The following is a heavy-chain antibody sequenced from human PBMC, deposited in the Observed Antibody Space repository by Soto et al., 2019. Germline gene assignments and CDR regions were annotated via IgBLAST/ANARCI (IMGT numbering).Heavy chain of an antibody. V-gene: IGHV1-8*01. D-gene: IGHD7-27*01. CDR3: ARGPPNWGFAL. CDR2: MSPKTGNT. J-gene: IGHJ4*02. Sequence: QVQLVQSGAEVKKPGASVKVSCKASRYTFTTYDIIWVRQATGQGLEWIGWMSPKTGNTGYAQNFQGRVTMTRNPSISTAYMELSRLTSEDTAVYYCARGPPNWGFALWGQGTLVPVSS. CDR1: RYTFTTYD.